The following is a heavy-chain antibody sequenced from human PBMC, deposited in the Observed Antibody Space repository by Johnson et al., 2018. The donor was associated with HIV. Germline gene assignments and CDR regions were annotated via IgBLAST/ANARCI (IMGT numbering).Heavy chain of an antibody. CDR3: AKDLMYDYGDYGGAFDI. V-gene: IGHV3-9*01. Sequence: VQLVESGGGLVQPGGSLRLSCAVSGFTFDNFAMHWVRQAPGKGLEWVSSISWDSGTIGYADSVKGRFTISRDNAKISLYLQMDSLRAEDTAVYYCAKDLMYDYGDYGGAFDIWGQGTMVTVSS. J-gene: IGHJ3*02. D-gene: IGHD4-17*01. CDR2: ISWDSGTI. CDR1: GFTFDNFA.